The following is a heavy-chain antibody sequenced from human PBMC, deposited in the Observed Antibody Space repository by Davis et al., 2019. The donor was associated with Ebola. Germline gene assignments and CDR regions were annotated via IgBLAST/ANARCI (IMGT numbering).Heavy chain of an antibody. CDR1: GFTVSSNY. CDR2: IYSGGST. V-gene: IGHV3-66*01. J-gene: IGHJ4*02. Sequence: GESLKISCAASGFTVSSNYMSWVRQAPGKGLEWVSVIYSGGSTYYAGSVKGRFTISRDNSKNTLYLQMNSLRAEDTAVYYCARDLAVAGTPHIYWGQGTLVTVSS. D-gene: IGHD6-19*01. CDR3: ARDLAVAGTPHIY.